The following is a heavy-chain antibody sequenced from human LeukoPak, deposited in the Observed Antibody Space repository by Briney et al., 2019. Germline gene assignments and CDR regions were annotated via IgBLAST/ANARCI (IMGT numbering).Heavy chain of an antibody. CDR1: GFTFTSSA. CDR3: ARSMVRGVIKLDY. Sequence: ASVKASCKASGFTFTSSAVQWVRQARGQGLEWMGRIIPILGIANYAQKFQGRVTITADKSTSTAYMELSSLRSEDTAVYYCARSMVRGVIKLDYWGQGTLVTVSS. D-gene: IGHD3-10*01. CDR2: IIPILGIA. J-gene: IGHJ4*02. V-gene: IGHV1-69*04.